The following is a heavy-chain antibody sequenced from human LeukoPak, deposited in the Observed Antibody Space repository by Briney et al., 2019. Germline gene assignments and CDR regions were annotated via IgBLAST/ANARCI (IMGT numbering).Heavy chain of an antibody. CDR1: GGSISSYY. V-gene: IGHV4-59*01. D-gene: IGHD3-16*01. CDR3: ARGARYFDY. J-gene: IGHJ4*02. Sequence: SETLSLTCTVSGGSISSYYWSWIRQPPGEGLEWIGYIYYSGSTNYKSSLKSRVTISVDTSKNQFSLKLSSVTAADTAVYYCARGARYFDYWGQGTLVTVSS. CDR2: IYYSGST.